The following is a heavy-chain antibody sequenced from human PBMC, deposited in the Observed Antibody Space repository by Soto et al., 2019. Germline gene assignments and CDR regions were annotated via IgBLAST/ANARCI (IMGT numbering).Heavy chain of an antibody. CDR3: ARESHDILTGPPWVWYFDL. D-gene: IGHD3-9*01. CDR1: GGSFSGHY. Sequence: QVQLQQWGAGPLRPLETLSLTCGVSGGSFSGHYWAWIRQSPGKGLEWIGEINDRGSINYNPSLKIRVSISVDTSKNHYSLNLRSVTAADTAVYYCARESHDILTGPPWVWYFDLWGRGTLVTVSS. V-gene: IGHV4-34*01. CDR2: INDRGSI. J-gene: IGHJ2*01.